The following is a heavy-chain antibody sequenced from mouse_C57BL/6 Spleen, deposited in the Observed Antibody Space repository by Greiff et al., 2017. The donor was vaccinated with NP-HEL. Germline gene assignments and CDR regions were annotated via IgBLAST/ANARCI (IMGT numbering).Heavy chain of an antibody. CDR3: DKTTGYAMDY. V-gene: IGHV2-5*01. Sequence: QVQLKESGPGLVQPSQTLSITCTVSGFSLTSYGVHWVRQSPGKGLEWLGVIWRGGSTDYNAAFMSRVSITKDNSKSQVFFKMNSLQADDTAIFYGDKTTGYAMDYWGQGTSVTVSS. D-gene: IGHD1-1*01. J-gene: IGHJ4*01. CDR2: IWRGGST. CDR1: GFSLTSYG.